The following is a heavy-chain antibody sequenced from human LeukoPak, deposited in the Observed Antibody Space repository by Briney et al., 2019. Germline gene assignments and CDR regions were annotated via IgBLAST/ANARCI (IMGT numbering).Heavy chain of an antibody. D-gene: IGHD1-1*01. Sequence: GGSLRLSCAASGFTFSDYYMSWIRQAPGKGLEWVSYISSSGSTIYYADSVKGRFTISRDNAKNSLYLQMSSLRAEDTAVYYCARDERLGFESVLSDYWGQGTLVTVSS. CDR1: GFTFSDYY. CDR3: ARDERLGFESVLSDY. J-gene: IGHJ4*02. V-gene: IGHV3-11*01. CDR2: ISSSGSTI.